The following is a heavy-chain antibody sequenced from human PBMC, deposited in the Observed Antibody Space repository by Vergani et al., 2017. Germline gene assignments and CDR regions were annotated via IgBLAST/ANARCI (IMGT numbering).Heavy chain of an antibody. V-gene: IGHV4-31*03. CDR1: GCSLSRGSYY. CDR2: FYNSGRT. Sequence: QVQLQESGPGLLKPSQTLSLTCTVSGCSLSRGSYYWSWVRHPPGKGLEWIGYFYNSGRTYYNPSLKSRVTISVDASKNQFYLKLSSVTAADTSVYYCARQVDDNGQAGAFDIWGQGTKVAVSS. J-gene: IGHJ3*02. D-gene: IGHD4/OR15-4a*01. CDR3: ARQVDDNGQAGAFDI.